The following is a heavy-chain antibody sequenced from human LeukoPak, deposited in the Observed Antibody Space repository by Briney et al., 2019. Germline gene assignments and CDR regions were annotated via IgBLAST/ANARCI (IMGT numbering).Heavy chain of an antibody. CDR3: ARATFSSSGHSY. CDR2: ISDSGGST. Sequence: GGSLRLSCAASGSTFSSYAMNWVRQAPGKGLEWVSAISDSGGSTYYADSVQGRFSISRDNSKNTLYLQMNSLRAEDTDVYYCARATFSSSGHSYWGQGTLVTVSS. D-gene: IGHD6-13*01. J-gene: IGHJ4*02. V-gene: IGHV3-23*01. CDR1: GSTFSSYA.